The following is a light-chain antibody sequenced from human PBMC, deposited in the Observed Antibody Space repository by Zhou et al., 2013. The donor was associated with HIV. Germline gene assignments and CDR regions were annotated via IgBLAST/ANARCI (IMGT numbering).Light chain of an antibody. CDR2: SAS. J-gene: IGKJ1*01. CDR3: QQSYTSWT. V-gene: IGKV1-39*01. CDR1: QTIKNY. Sequence: DIQMTQSPSSLSASEGDRVTITCRASQTIKNYLNWYQQKPGKAPHLLIYSASNLQSGVPSRFSGSGSGTDFTLTISSLQPEDFATYYCQQSYTSWTFGQGTKVEV.